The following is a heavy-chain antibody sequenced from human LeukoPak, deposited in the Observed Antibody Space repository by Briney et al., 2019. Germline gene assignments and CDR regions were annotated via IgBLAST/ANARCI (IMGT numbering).Heavy chain of an antibody. Sequence: GASVKVSCKASGGTFSSYTISWLRQAPGQGLEWMGRIIPILGIANYAQKFQGRVTITADKSTSTAYMELSSLRSEDTAVYYCARDRYPVYSSSSSYYYMDVWGKGTTVTVPS. CDR3: ARDRYPVYSSSSSYYYMDV. J-gene: IGHJ6*03. V-gene: IGHV1-69*04. D-gene: IGHD6-6*01. CDR1: GGTFSSYT. CDR2: IIPILGIA.